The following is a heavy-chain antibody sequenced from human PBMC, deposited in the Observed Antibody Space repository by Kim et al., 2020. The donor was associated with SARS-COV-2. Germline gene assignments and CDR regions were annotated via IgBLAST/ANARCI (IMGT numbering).Heavy chain of an antibody. CDR3: ARDLEGYDILTGYNTDAFDI. V-gene: IGHV1-18*01. J-gene: IGHJ3*02. CDR2: ISAYNGNT. Sequence: ASVKVSCKASGYTFTSYGISWVRQAPGQGLEWMGWISAYNGNTNYAQKLQGRVTMTTDTSTSTAYMELRSLRSDDTAVYYCARDLEGYDILTGYNTDAFDIWGQGTMVTVSS. CDR1: GYTFTSYG. D-gene: IGHD3-9*01.